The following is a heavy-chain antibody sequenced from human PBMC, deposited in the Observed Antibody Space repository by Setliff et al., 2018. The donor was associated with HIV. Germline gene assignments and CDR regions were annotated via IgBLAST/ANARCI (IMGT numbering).Heavy chain of an antibody. J-gene: IGHJ4*02. V-gene: IGHV3-21*01. CDR1: GFTFSKYY. CDR3: AKHHYCSGSSCSYDF. D-gene: IGHD2-15*01. CDR2: ISGSSTYW. Sequence: GGSLRLSCAASGFTFSKYYMNWVRQTPGKGLEWVSSISGSSTYWKYADSVKGRFTISRDNAKNSLFLQMNSLRAEDTALYYCAKHHYCSGSSCSYDFWGRGTLVTVSS.